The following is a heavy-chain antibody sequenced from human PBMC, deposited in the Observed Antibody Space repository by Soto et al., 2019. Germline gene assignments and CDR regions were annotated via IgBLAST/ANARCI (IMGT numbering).Heavy chain of an antibody. J-gene: IGHJ6*02. CDR2: IYYSGST. CDR3: ARDATLARSSSIRYYYGMDV. D-gene: IGHD6-6*01. CDR1: GGSISSGGYY. Sequence: LSLTCTVSGGSISSGGYYWSWIRQHPGKGLEWIGYIYYSGSTYYNPSLKSRVTISVDTSKNQFSLKLSSVTAADTAVYYCARDATLARSSSIRYYYGMDVWGQGTTVTVSS. V-gene: IGHV4-31*03.